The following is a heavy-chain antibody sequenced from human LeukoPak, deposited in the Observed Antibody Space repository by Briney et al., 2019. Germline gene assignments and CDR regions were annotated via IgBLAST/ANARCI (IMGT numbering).Heavy chain of an antibody. D-gene: IGHD3-10*01. CDR1: GGSISSYY. V-gene: IGHV4-59*08. Sequence: SETLSLTCTVSGGSISSYYWGWIRQPPGKGLEWIGYIYYSGSTNYNPSLKSRVTISVDTSMNQFSLKLSSVTAADTAVYYCARGLCGSGGCNYNYYGMDVWGQGTTVTVSS. CDR3: ARGLCGSGGCNYNYYGMDV. CDR2: IYYSGST. J-gene: IGHJ6*02.